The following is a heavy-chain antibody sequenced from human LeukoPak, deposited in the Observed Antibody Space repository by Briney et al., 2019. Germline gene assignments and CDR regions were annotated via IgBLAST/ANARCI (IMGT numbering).Heavy chain of an antibody. CDR3: ARVRDSSGYYSS. V-gene: IGHV1-46*01. Sequence: ASVKVSCKASGYTFTSYDFNWVRQPTAQGLGWMGIINPSGGSTSYAQKFQVRVTMNRDTSTSTVYMELSSLRSEDTAVYYCARVRDSSGYYSSWGQGTLVTVSS. J-gene: IGHJ4*02. CDR2: INPSGGST. CDR1: GYTFTSYD. D-gene: IGHD3-22*01.